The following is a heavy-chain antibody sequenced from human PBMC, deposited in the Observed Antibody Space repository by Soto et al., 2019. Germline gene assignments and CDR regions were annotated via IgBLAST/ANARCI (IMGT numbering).Heavy chain of an antibody. J-gene: IGHJ5*02. D-gene: IGHD4-17*01. CDR2: ISGSGGST. V-gene: IGHV3-23*01. CDR1: GFTFSSYA. Sequence: GGSLRLSCAASGFTFSSYAMSWVRQAPGKGLEWVSAISGSGGSTYYADSVKGRFTISRDNSKNTLYLQMNSLRAEDTAVYYCAKGGGDYSKVFNWFDPWGQGTLVTVSS. CDR3: AKGGGDYSKVFNWFDP.